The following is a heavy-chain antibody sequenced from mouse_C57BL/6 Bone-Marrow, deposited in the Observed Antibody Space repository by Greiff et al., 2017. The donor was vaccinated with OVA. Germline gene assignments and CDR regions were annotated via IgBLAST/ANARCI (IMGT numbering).Heavy chain of an antibody. Sequence: EVQGVESGGGLVKPGGSLKLSCAASGFTFSSYAMSWVRQTPEKRLEWVATISDGGSYTYYPDNVKGRFTISRDNAKNNLYLQMSHLKSEDTAMYYCAITVVATRDYYAMDYWGQGTSVTVSS. CDR2: ISDGGSYT. CDR3: AITVVATRDYYAMDY. CDR1: GFTFSSYA. J-gene: IGHJ4*01. D-gene: IGHD1-1*01. V-gene: IGHV5-4*01.